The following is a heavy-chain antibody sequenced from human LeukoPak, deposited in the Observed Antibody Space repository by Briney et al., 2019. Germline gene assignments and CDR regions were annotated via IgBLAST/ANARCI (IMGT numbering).Heavy chain of an antibody. V-gene: IGHV3-21*01. CDR1: GFTFSSYS. D-gene: IGHD6-13*01. J-gene: IGHJ2*01. Sequence: GGSLRLSCAASGFTFSSYSMNWVRQAPGKGREWVSSISSSSYIYYADSVKGRFTISRDNAKNSLYLQMNSLRAEDTAVYYCATSIAAAGPDWYFDLWGRGTLVTVSS. CDR2: ISSSSYI. CDR3: ATSIAAAGPDWYFDL.